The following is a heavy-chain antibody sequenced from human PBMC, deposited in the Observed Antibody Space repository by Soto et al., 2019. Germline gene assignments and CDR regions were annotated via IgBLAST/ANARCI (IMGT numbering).Heavy chain of an antibody. D-gene: IGHD2-2*01. CDR3: ASLRPVVVPAARGSGWSGWFDP. CDR1: GGSISSGGYY. CDR2: IYYSGST. Sequence: SETLSLTCTVSGGSISSGGYYWSWIRQHPGQGLEWIGYIYYSGSTYYNPSLKSRVTISVDTSKNQFSLKLSSVTAADTAVYYCASLRPVVVPAARGSGWSGWFDPWGQGTLVTVSS. V-gene: IGHV4-31*03. J-gene: IGHJ5*02.